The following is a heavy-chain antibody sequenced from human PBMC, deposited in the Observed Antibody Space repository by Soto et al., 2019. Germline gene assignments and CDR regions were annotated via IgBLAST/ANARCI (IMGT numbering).Heavy chain of an antibody. J-gene: IGHJ4*02. CDR3: ARQYGSGRAFDY. CDR1: GFTFSSYS. D-gene: IGHD3-10*01. CDR2: ISSSSSYI. V-gene: IGHV3-21*01. Sequence: GGSLRLSCAASGFTFSSYSMNWVRQAPGKGLEWVSSISSSSSYIYYADSVKGRFTISRDNAKNSLYLQMNSLRAEDTAVYYCARQYGSGRAFDYWGQGTLVTVSS.